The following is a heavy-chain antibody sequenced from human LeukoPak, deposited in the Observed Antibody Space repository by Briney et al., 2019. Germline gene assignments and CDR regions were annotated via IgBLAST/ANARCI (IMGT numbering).Heavy chain of an antibody. Sequence: ASVKVSCKASGYTFTSYGISWVRQAPGQGLEWMGWISAYNGNTNYAQKLQGRVTMTTDTSTSTAYMELRSLRSDDTAVYYCARDKSLRQPNYFDYWGQGTLVTVSS. CDR3: ARDKSLRQPNYFDY. CDR2: ISAYNGNT. CDR1: GYTFTSYG. J-gene: IGHJ4*02. V-gene: IGHV1-18*01. D-gene: IGHD5/OR15-5a*01.